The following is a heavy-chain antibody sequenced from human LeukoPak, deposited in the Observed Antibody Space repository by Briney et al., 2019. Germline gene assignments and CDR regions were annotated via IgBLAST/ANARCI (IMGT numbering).Heavy chain of an antibody. V-gene: IGHV1-69*04. CDR2: IIPILGIA. Sequence: GASVKVSCKASGGTFSSYAISWVRQAPGQGLEWMGRIIPILGIANYAQKFQGRVTITADKSTSTAYMELSSLRSEDTAVYYCARGHRTTTIFGVVISEPNFDYWGQGTLVTVSS. J-gene: IGHJ4*02. D-gene: IGHD3-3*01. CDR1: GGTFSSYA. CDR3: ARGHRTTTIFGVVISEPNFDY.